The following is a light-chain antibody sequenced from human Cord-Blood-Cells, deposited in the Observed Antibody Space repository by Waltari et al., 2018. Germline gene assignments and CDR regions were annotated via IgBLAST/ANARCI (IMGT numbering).Light chain of an antibody. J-gene: IGLJ1*01. CDR3: SSYTSSSTYV. CDR2: EVS. Sequence: QSALTHPPSVSGSPGQSITISCTGTSRDVGGYNYVSWYQQHPGKAPKLMIYEVSNRPSGVSNRFSGSKSGNTASLTISGLQAEDEADYYCSSYTSSSTYVFGTGTKVTVL. CDR1: SRDVGGYNY. V-gene: IGLV2-14*01.